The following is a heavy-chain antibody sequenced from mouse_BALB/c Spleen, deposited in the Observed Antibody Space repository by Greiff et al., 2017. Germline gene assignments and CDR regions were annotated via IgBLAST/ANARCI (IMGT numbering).Heavy chain of an antibody. CDR3: ARYDYYGSYFDV. D-gene: IGHD1-2*01. J-gene: IGHJ1*01. V-gene: IGHV3-8*02. CDR2: ISYSGST. CDR1: GDSITSGY. Sequence: EVQRVESGPSLVKPSQTLSLTCSVTGDSITSGYWNWIRKFPGNKLEYMGYISYSGSTYYNPSLKSRISITRDTSKNQYYLQLNSVTTEDTATYYCARYDYYGSYFDVWGAGTTVTVSS.